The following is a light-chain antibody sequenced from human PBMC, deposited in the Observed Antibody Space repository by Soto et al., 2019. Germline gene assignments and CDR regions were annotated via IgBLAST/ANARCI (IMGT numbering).Light chain of an antibody. Sequence: EIGLTQYPATLSWSPGERATLSCRASQSVSSDLAWYQQKPGQAPRLLIYDASNRAAAIPARFSGSGSGTDFTLTISSLEPEDFAVYSCQHRSYWPITFGQGTGLEIK. CDR1: QSVSSD. J-gene: IGKJ5*01. CDR2: DAS. V-gene: IGKV3-11*01. CDR3: QHRSYWPIT.